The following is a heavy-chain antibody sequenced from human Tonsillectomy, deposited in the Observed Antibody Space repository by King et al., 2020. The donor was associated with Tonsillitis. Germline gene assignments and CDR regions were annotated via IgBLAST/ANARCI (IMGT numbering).Heavy chain of an antibody. Sequence: EVQLVESGGGLVQPGGSLRLSCAASGFTFSNYLFHWVRQAPGKGLVWVARINSDGTSTGYADSVRGRFTISRDNAKNTLYLQMNSLRVEDTAVYSCVREFRGYDISFAAESWGQGTLVTVSS. D-gene: IGHD3-22*01. CDR2: INSDGTST. V-gene: IGHV3-74*01. CDR1: GFTFSNYL. J-gene: IGHJ5*02. CDR3: VREFRGYDISFAAES.